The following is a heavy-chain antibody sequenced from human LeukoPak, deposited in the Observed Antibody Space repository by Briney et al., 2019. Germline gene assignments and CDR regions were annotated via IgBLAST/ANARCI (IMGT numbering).Heavy chain of an antibody. CDR3: AKEKPLDYDFWSGYSG. CDR2: ISGSGGST. CDR1: GFTFSRFA. D-gene: IGHD3-3*01. J-gene: IGHJ4*02. V-gene: IGHV3-23*01. Sequence: PGGSLRLSCAASGFTFSRFATHWVRQAPGKGLEWVSAISGSGGSTYYADSVKGRFTISRDNSKNTLYLQMNSLRAEDTAVYYCAKEKPLDYDFWSGYSGWGQGTLVTVSS.